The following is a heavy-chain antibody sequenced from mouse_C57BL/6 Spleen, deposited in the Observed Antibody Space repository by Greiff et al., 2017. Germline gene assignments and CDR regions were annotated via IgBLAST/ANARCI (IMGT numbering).Heavy chain of an antibody. Sequence: VQLQQPGTELVKPGASVKLSCKASGYTFTSYWMHWVKQRPGQGLEWIGNINPSNGGTNYNEKFKSKATLTVDKSSSPAYMQLSSLTSEDSAVYYCARDYYGSPLYYAMDYWGQGTSVTVSS. CDR2: INPSNGGT. J-gene: IGHJ4*01. D-gene: IGHD1-1*01. V-gene: IGHV1-53*01. CDR1: GYTFTSYW. CDR3: ARDYYGSPLYYAMDY.